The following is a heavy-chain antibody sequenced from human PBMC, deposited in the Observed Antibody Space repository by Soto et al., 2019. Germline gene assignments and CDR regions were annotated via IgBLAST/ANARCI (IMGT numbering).Heavy chain of an antibody. D-gene: IGHD6-13*01. CDR3: ARSAGGAAAGYYYYGMDV. CDR1: GYSFTSYW. J-gene: IGHJ6*02. CDR2: IYPGDSDT. V-gene: IGHV5-51*01. Sequence: PGESLKISCKGSGYSFTSYWIGWVRQMPGKGLEWMGIIYPGDSDTRYSPSFQGQVTISADKSISTAYLQWSSLKASDTAMYYCARSAGGAAAGYYYYGMDVWGQGTTVTVSS.